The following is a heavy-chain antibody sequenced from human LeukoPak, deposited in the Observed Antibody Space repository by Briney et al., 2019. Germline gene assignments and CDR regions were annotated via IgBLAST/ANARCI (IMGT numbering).Heavy chain of an antibody. CDR3: ARNQRVYSSSSYFGY. D-gene: IGHD6-6*01. V-gene: IGHV4-39*07. Sequence: SETLSLTCTVSGGSISSSSYYWGWIRQPPGKGLEWIGSIYYSGSTYYNPSLKSRVTISVDTSKNQFSLKLSSVTAADTAVYYFARNQRVYSSSSYFGYWGPGTPVTVSS. CDR1: GGSISSSSYY. J-gene: IGHJ4*03. CDR2: IYYSGST.